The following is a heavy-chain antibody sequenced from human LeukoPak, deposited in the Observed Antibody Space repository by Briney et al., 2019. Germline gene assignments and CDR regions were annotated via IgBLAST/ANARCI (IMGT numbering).Heavy chain of an antibody. CDR1: GFTFSSYE. V-gene: IGHV3-48*03. CDR2: IRSGGSTT. CDR3: ARGGYCTNAICYTWNAFDI. Sequence: GGSLRLSCAASGFTFSSYEMNWVRQAPGKGLEWVSYIRSGGSTTHYTDSVKGRFTISRDDAKNSLYLQMNSLRAEDTAIYYRARGGYCTNAICYTWNAFDIWGQGTMVAVSS. J-gene: IGHJ3*02. D-gene: IGHD2-8*01.